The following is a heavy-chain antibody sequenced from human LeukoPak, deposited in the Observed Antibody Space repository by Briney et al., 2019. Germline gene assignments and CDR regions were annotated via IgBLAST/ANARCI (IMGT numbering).Heavy chain of an antibody. CDR1: GFTFSSYS. J-gene: IGHJ4*02. CDR2: ISSSSTSI. V-gene: IGHV3-48*01. CDR3: VRAASGALSSFDY. D-gene: IGHD2/OR15-2a*01. Sequence: GGSLRLSCAASGFTFSSYSTNWVRQAPGKGLEWISYISSSSTSIYYADSVKGRFTISRDNAKNSLYLQMNSLRVEDTALYYCVRAASGALSSFDYWGQGTLVTVSS.